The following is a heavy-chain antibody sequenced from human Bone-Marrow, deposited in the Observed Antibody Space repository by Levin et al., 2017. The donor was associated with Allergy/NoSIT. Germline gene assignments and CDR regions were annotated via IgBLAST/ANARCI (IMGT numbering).Heavy chain of an antibody. CDR3: ARVRATEVYYYYYGMDV. CDR1: GFTFSSYW. J-gene: IGHJ6*02. Sequence: SCAASGFTFSSYWMHWVRQAPGKGLVWVSRINSDGSSTSYADSVKGRFTISRDNAKNTLYLQMNSLRAEDTAVYYCARVRATEVYYYYYGMDVWGQGTTVTVSS. CDR2: INSDGSST. V-gene: IGHV3-74*01.